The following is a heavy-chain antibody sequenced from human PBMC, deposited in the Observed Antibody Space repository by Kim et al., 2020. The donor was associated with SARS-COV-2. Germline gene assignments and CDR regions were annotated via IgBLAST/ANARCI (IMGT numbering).Heavy chain of an antibody. J-gene: IGHJ4*02. Sequence: GGSLRLSCAASGFTFSSYGMHWVRQAPGKGLEWVAVISYDGSNKYYADSVKGRFTISRDNSKNTLYLQMNSLRAEDTAVHYCAKERPRSPKSMSYLFDYWGQGTLVTVSS. CDR3: AKERPRSPKSMSYLFDY. D-gene: IGHD1-26*01. CDR2: ISYDGSNK. CDR1: GFTFSSYG. V-gene: IGHV3-30*18.